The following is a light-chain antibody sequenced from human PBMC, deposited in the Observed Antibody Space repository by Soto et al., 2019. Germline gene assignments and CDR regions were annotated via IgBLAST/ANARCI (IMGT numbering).Light chain of an antibody. J-gene: IGLJ1*01. Sequence: LTQPPSASGSPGQSVTVSGTGTSSEFGAYDYVSWYQQHPGKAPKLMIYEINKRPSGVPDRFSGSKSGNTASLTVSGLQAEDEADYYCSSFAGSNNFPYVFGTGTKVTVL. CDR1: SSEFGAYDY. CDR3: SSFAGSNNFPYV. V-gene: IGLV2-8*01. CDR2: EIN.